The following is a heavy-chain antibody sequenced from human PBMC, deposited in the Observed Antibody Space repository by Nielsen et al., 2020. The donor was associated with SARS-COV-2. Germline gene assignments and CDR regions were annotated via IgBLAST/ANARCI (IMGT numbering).Heavy chain of an antibody. V-gene: IGHV3-48*03. Sequence: GGSLRLSCAASGFTFSRYEMNWVRQAPGKGLEWLSKISSSGSNIYYADSVKGRFTISRDNAKNSLYLQMNSLRAEDTALYYCAKMAGWEPSDYWAQGTLVTVSS. CDR3: AKMAGWEPSDY. D-gene: IGHD1-26*01. CDR1: GFTFSRYE. J-gene: IGHJ4*02. CDR2: ISSSGSNI.